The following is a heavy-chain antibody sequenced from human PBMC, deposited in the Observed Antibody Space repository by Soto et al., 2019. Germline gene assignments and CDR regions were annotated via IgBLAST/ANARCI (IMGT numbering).Heavy chain of an antibody. CDR3: ARERVATYYFSGMDV. CDR1: GYTFTRSG. J-gene: IGHJ6*02. Sequence: QVQLVQSGAEVKKPGASVKVSCKASGYTFTRSGISWVRQAPGQGLEWMGWISTNNGDTNYAQTFQGRVTMTTDTPGSTVDVEVRSLRSDDTAGYYCARERVATYYFSGMDVWCPGAPVSVSS. CDR2: ISTNNGDT. D-gene: IGHD5-12*01. V-gene: IGHV1-18*01.